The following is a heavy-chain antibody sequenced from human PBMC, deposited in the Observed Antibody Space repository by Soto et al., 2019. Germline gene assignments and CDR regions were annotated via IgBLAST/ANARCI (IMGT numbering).Heavy chain of an antibody. CDR2: ISGSGGNT. Sequence: EVQPLESGGGLVQPGGSLRLSCAASGFTFSSYAMIWVRQAPGKGLEWVSAISGSGGNTYYADSVKGRFTISRDNSKNTLYLQMNSLRAEGTAVYYCARNINSGSYYYLDYWGQGTLVTVSS. J-gene: IGHJ4*02. V-gene: IGHV3-23*01. CDR1: GFTFSSYA. CDR3: ARNINSGSYYYLDY. D-gene: IGHD3-10*01.